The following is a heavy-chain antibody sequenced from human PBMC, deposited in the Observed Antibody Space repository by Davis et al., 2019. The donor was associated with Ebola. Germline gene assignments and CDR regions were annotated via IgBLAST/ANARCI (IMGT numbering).Heavy chain of an antibody. Sequence: MPSETLSLTCAVSGGSISTNNWWTWVRQPPGKGLEWIGQIFHNGDTNYGPSLKSRVTISVDKSKNQFSLKLSSVTAADTAVYYCARMATTYYYYYGMDVWGKGTTVTVSS. J-gene: IGHJ6*04. D-gene: IGHD5-12*01. CDR3: ARMATTYYYYYGMDV. CDR1: GGSISTNNW. V-gene: IGHV4-4*02. CDR2: IFHNGDT.